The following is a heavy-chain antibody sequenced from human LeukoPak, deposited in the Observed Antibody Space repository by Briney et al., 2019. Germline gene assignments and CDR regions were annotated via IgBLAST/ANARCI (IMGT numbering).Heavy chain of an antibody. CDR3: ARATIGYCSGGSCYGAFDI. Sequence: ASVTVSCKASGYTFTGYYMHWVRQAPGQGLEWMGWMNPNSGNTGYAQKFQGRVTITRNTSISTAYMELSSLRSEDTAVYYCARATIGYCSGGSCYGAFDIWGQGTMVTVSS. J-gene: IGHJ3*02. D-gene: IGHD2-15*01. CDR2: MNPNSGNT. V-gene: IGHV1-8*03. CDR1: GYTFTGYY.